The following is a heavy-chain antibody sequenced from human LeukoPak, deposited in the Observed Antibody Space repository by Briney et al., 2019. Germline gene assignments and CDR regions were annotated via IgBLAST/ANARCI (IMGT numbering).Heavy chain of an antibody. CDR1: GYSISTGYY. CDR2: MYHSGST. V-gene: IGHV4-38-2*02. D-gene: IGHD3-10*01. CDR3: ARVSPFGELYFDF. J-gene: IGHJ4*02. Sequence: SETLSLTCTVSGYSISTGYYWGWIRQPPGRGLEWIGIMYHSGSTYYNPSLESRITISVDTSKNQFSLNLNSVTAADTAVYYCARVSPFGELYFDFWGRGTLVTVSS.